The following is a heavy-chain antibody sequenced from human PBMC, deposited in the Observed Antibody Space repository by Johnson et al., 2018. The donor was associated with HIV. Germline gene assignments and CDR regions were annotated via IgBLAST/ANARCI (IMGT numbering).Heavy chain of an antibody. J-gene: IGHJ3*02. Sequence: VQLVESGGGVVQPGRSLRLSCAASGFTFSSYWMHWVRQGPGKGLVWVSRINGDGSGITYADSVKGRFTISRDNAKNTLYLQMNSLRAEDTAVYYCARSQLAATSEGAFYIWGQGTMVTVSS. V-gene: IGHV3-74*02. CDR1: GFTFSSYW. CDR3: ARSQLAATSEGAFYI. CDR2: INGDGSGI. D-gene: IGHD2-15*01.